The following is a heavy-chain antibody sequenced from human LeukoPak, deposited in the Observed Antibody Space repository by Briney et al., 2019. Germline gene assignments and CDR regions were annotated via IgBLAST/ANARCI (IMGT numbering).Heavy chain of an antibody. CDR2: IIPIFGTA. D-gene: IGHD3-16*02. CDR3: ASGRPKYDYVWGSYRYYFDY. V-gene: IGHV1-69*06. Sequence: ASVKVSCKASRGTFSSYAVSWVRQAPGQGLEWMGGIIPIFGTANYAQKFQGRVTITADKSTSTAYMELSSLRSEDTAVYYCASGRPKYDYVWGSYRYYFDYWGQGTLVTVSS. CDR1: RGTFSSYA. J-gene: IGHJ4*02.